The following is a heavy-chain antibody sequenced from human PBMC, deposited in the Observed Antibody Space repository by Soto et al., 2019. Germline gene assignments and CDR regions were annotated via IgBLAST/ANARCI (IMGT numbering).Heavy chain of an antibody. CDR1: GGSISSYY. CDR2: IYYSGST. Sequence: QVQLQESGPGLVKPSETLSLTCTVSGGSISSYYWSWIRQPPGKGLEWIGYIYYSGSTNYNPSLMSRVTISVDTSKNQFSRKLSSVTAADTAVYYCARGGYRRFLEWFPPFDPWGQGTLVTVSS. CDR3: ARGGYRRFLEWFPPFDP. J-gene: IGHJ5*02. D-gene: IGHD3-3*01. V-gene: IGHV4-59*01.